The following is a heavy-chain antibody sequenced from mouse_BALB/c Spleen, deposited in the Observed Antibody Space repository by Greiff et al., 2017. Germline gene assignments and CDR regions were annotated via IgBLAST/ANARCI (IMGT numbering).Heavy chain of an antibody. CDR1: GYTFTSYW. D-gene: IGHD2-1*01. CDR2: INPSTGYT. Sequence: QVQLQQSGAELAKPGASVKMSCKASGYTFTSYWMHWVKQRPGQGLEWIGYINPSTGYTEYNQKFKDKARLTADKSSSTAYMQLSSLTSEDSAVYYCARDYGNLMDYWGQGTSVTVSS. CDR3: ARDYGNLMDY. V-gene: IGHV1-7*01. J-gene: IGHJ4*01.